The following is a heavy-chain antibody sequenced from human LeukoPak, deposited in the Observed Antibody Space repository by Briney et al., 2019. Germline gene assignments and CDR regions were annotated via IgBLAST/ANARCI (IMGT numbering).Heavy chain of an antibody. J-gene: IGHJ3*02. CDR2: IIPIFGTA. Sequence: SVTVSFKASGGTFSSYAISWVRQAPGQGLEWMGGIIPIFGTANYAQKFQGRVTITTDESTSTAYMELSSLRSEDTAVYYCASSTADDAFDIWGQGTMVTVSS. V-gene: IGHV1-69*05. D-gene: IGHD5-18*01. CDR1: GGTFSSYA. CDR3: ASSTADDAFDI.